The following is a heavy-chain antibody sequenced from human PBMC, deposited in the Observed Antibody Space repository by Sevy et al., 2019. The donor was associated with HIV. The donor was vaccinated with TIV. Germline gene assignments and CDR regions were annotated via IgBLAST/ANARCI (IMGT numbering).Heavy chain of an antibody. V-gene: IGHV4-59*01. CDR3: ARDLRGGFDP. CDR2: IYYSGST. Sequence: SETLSLTCTVSGGSISSYYWSWIRQPPGKGLEWIGYIYYSGSTNYNPSLKSRVTISVDTSKNQFSLKLSSVTAADTAVYYCARDLRGGFDPRGQGTLVTVSS. J-gene: IGHJ5*02. D-gene: IGHD3-16*01. CDR1: GGSISSYY.